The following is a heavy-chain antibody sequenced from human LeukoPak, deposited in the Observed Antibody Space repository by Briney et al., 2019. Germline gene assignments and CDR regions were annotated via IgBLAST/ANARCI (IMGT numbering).Heavy chain of an antibody. CDR2: ISGSGGST. CDR1: GFTFSSYG. V-gene: IGHV3-23*01. J-gene: IGHJ1*01. D-gene: IGHD4-11*01. Sequence: GGSLRLSCAASGFTFSSYGMSWVRQAPGKGLEWVSAISGSGGSTYYADSVKGRFNISRDNSKNTLYLQMNSLRAEDTAVYYCARPSRIGYSNGLVLQHWGQGTLVTVSS. CDR3: ARPSRIGYSNGLVLQH.